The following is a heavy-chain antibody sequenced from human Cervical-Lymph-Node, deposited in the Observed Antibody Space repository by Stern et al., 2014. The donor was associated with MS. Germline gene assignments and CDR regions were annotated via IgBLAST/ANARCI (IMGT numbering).Heavy chain of an antibody. Sequence: EVQLVESGGGLVQPGGSLRLSCAASGFTFSSYAMTWVRQAPGKGLEWVSAISGGGGSTYYADSVKGRFTISRDNSKNTLYLQMNSLRADDTAIFYCAKFQRFLEMAIDYWGQGTLVTVSS. V-gene: IGHV3-23*04. CDR3: AKFQRFLEMAIDY. D-gene: IGHD5-24*01. J-gene: IGHJ4*02. CDR1: GFTFSSYA. CDR2: ISGGGGST.